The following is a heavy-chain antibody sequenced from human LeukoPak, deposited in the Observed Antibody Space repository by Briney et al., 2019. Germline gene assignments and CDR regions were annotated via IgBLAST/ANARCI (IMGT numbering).Heavy chain of an antibody. J-gene: IGHJ5*02. CDR3: TTHSGYDLRS. V-gene: IGHV3-15*01. CDR1: GLTFTSAW. D-gene: IGHD5-12*01. CDR2: IKSKSVGETT. Sequence: GGSLRLSCATSGLTFTSAWLTWVRQAPGKGLEWVGRIKSKSVGETTDYAAPAKGRFTISRDDSENTLYLQMNSLKTEDTAVYYCTTHSGYDLRSWGQGTLVTVSS.